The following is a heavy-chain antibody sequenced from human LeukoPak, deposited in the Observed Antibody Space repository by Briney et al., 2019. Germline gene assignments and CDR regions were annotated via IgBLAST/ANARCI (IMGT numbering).Heavy chain of an antibody. Sequence: ASVKVSCKASGYTFTGYYMHWVRQAPGQGLEWMGWINPNSGGTNYAQKFQGRVTMTRDTSISTAYMELSRLRFDDTAVYYCARDRSSTSCYHPPFDYWGQGTLVTVSS. CDR1: GYTFTGYY. J-gene: IGHJ4*01. CDR3: ARDRSSTSCYHPPFDY. D-gene: IGHD2-2*01. V-gene: IGHV1-2*02. CDR2: INPNSGGT.